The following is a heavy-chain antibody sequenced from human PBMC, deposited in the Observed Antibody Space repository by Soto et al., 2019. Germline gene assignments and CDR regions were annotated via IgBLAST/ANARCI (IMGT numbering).Heavy chain of an antibody. CDR1: GGPVSSGSYC. Sequence: SETLSLTCTVSGGPVSSGSYCWSWIRQPPGKGLEWIGSIYYSGSTNSNPSLKSRVTISVDTSKNQLSLKLSSVTAADTAVYYCARDLRSSGRYFDYWGQGTLVTVSS. J-gene: IGHJ4*02. V-gene: IGHV4-61*01. CDR2: IYYSGST. CDR3: ARDLRSSGRYFDY. D-gene: IGHD6-6*01.